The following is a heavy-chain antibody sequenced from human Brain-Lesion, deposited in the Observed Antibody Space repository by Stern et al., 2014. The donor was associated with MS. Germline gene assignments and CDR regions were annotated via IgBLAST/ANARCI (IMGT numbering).Heavy chain of an antibody. J-gene: IGHJ4*02. CDR3: ATLSPGAGGNYYRHFDY. D-gene: IGHD1-26*01. CDR1: GYTLTELS. Sequence: DQLVESGAEVKKPGASVKVSCKVSGYTLTELSMHWVRQAPRKGLEWMGGFDPEDGETIYAQKFQGRVTMTEDTSTDTAYMELSSLRSEDTAVYYCATLSPGAGGNYYRHFDYWGQGTLVTASS. CDR2: FDPEDGET. V-gene: IGHV1-24*01.